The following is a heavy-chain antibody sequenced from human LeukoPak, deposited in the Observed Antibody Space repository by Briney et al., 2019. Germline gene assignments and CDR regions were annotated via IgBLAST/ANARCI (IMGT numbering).Heavy chain of an antibody. D-gene: IGHD6-25*01. CDR2: IIPIFGTA. V-gene: IGHV1-69*13. CDR1: GGTFSSYD. J-gene: IGHJ4*02. CDR3: ARGDPKAGSGYFDY. Sequence: SVKVSCTAPGGTFSSYDINWVRQAPGQGLEWMGGIIPIFGTANYAQKFQGRVTITADESTSTAYMELSSLRSEDTAVYYCARGDPKAGSGYFDYWGQGTLVTVSS.